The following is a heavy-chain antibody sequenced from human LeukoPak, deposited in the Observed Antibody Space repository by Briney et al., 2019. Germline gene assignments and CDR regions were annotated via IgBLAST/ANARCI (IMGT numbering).Heavy chain of an antibody. Sequence: SETLSLTCTVSGGSISGTNYRWGWIRQPPGKGLEWIGSIYYSGSTYYNPSLKSRVTISVDTSKNQFSLKLSSVTAADTAVYYCAGQYDGIAVAGAINWFDPWGQGTLVTVSS. D-gene: IGHD6-19*01. V-gene: IGHV4-39*01. J-gene: IGHJ5*02. CDR1: GGSISGTNYR. CDR2: IYYSGST. CDR3: AGQYDGIAVAGAINWFDP.